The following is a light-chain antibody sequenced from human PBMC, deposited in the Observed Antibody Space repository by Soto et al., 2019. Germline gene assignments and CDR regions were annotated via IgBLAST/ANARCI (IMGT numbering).Light chain of an antibody. CDR2: GAS. Sequence: EIVMTQSPATLSVSPGGRATLSCRASQSVSSNLAWYQQKPGQAPRLLIYGASTRATGFPARFSGSGSGTEFTLTISSLQSEDFVVYYCQQYKNWPLTFGGGTKVEIK. CDR1: QSVSSN. CDR3: QQYKNWPLT. J-gene: IGKJ4*01. V-gene: IGKV3-15*01.